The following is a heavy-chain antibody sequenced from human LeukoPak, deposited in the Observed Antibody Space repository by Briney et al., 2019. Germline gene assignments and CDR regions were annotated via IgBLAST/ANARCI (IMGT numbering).Heavy chain of an antibody. CDR2: INHLGHT. Sequence: GGSLRLSCAACGFTFNHYAMSWVRQAPGKGLEWVSGINHLGHTFYADSVKGRFTISRDNAKNSLYLQMNSLGAEDTALYYCAREDQPRGTFDYWGQGILVTVSS. J-gene: IGHJ4*02. V-gene: IGHV3-20*04. CDR3: AREDQPRGTFDY. CDR1: GFTFNHYA. D-gene: IGHD2-15*01.